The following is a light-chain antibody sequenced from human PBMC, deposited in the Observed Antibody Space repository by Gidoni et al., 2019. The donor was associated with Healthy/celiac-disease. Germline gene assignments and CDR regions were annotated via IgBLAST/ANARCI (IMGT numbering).Light chain of an antibody. CDR2: DAS. J-gene: IGKJ2*01. CDR3: QPRSNWPAT. CDR1: QSVSSY. V-gene: IGKV3-11*01. Sequence: EIVLTQSPATLSLSPGERATIACRASQSVSSYLAWYQQKPGQAPRLLIYDASNRATGIPARFSGSGSGTDFTLTISSLEPEDFAVYYCQPRSNWPATFGQGTKLEIK.